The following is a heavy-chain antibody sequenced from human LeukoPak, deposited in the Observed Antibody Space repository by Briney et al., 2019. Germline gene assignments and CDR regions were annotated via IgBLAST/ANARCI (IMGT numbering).Heavy chain of an antibody. CDR3: ARAYYYGSVDY. Sequence: GASVKVSCKASGYTFTSYDINWVRQATGQGLEWMGWMNPNSGNTGYAQKLQGRVTMTTDTSTSTAYMELRSLRSDDTAVYYCARAYYYGSVDYWGQGTLVTVSS. CDR1: GYTFTSYD. V-gene: IGHV1-8*01. J-gene: IGHJ4*02. CDR2: MNPNSGNT. D-gene: IGHD3-10*01.